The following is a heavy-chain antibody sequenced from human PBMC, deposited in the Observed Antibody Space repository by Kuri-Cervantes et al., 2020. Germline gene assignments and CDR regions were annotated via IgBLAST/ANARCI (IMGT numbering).Heavy chain of an antibody. CDR2: ISGSGGST. CDR3: AKNGFPYSSGWYEFNY. Sequence: GGSLRLSCAASGFTFSSYAMSWVRQAPGKGLEWVSAISGSGGSTYYADSVKGRFTISRDNSKNTLYLQMNSLRAEDTAVYYCAKNGFPYSSGWYEFNYWGQGTLVTVSS. J-gene: IGHJ4*02. CDR1: GFTFSSYA. V-gene: IGHV3-23*01. D-gene: IGHD6-19*01.